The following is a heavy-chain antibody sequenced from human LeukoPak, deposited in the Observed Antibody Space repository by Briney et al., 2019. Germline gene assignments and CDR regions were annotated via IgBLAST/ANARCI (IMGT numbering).Heavy chain of an antibody. CDR3: ARTGGYMVRGVQNWFDP. V-gene: IGHV4-39*01. CDR2: GTT. D-gene: IGHD3-10*01. CDR1: GDSISSNHYY. J-gene: IGHJ5*02. Sequence: SETMSLTCTVSGDSISSNHYYWGWVRQPPGKGLEWIGSGTTYYNPSLKSRVTISVDTSKNQFSLKLSSVTAADTAVYYCARTGGYMVRGVQNWFDPWGQGTLVTVSS.